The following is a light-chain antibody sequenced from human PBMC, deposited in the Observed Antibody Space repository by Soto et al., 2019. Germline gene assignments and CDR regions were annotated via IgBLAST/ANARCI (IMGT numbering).Light chain of an antibody. CDR1: QSINSW. V-gene: IGKV1-5*03. CDR3: QQYNSYSRT. CDR2: KAS. Sequence: DIPMTQSPSTLPASVGDRVTITCRASQSINSWLAWYQQTPGKAPKLLIYKASSLESGVPSRFSGSGSGTEFTLTISSLQPDDFATYYCQQYNSYSRTFGQGTKVEIK. J-gene: IGKJ1*01.